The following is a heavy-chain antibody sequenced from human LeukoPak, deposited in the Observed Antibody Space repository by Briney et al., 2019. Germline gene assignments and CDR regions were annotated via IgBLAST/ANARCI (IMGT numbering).Heavy chain of an antibody. CDR1: GYSISNGYY. Sequence: SETLSLTCTVSGYSISNGYYWGWIRQPPGKGLEWIGSIYHSGSIYYNPSLKSRVTISVDTSKNQFSLKLSSVTVADTAVYYCARETYDSSGYYLSADFDYWGQGTLVTVSS. J-gene: IGHJ4*02. CDR2: IYHSGSI. CDR3: ARETYDSSGYYLSADFDY. V-gene: IGHV4-38-2*02. D-gene: IGHD3-22*01.